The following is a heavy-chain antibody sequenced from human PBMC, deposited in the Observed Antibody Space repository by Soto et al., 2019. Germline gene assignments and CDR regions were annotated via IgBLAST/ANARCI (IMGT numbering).Heavy chain of an antibody. D-gene: IGHD5-12*01. Sequence: EVQLVESGGGLVQPGGSLRLSCAASGFTVSSTYMSWVRQAPGKGLEWVSVIYSGGSTFYADSVKGRFTISRDNSKNMLYLQMNSLRAEDTAVYYCARDEAGALRFEYWGQGTLVTVSS. CDR2: IYSGGST. CDR1: GFTVSSTY. J-gene: IGHJ4*02. CDR3: ARDEAGALRFEY. V-gene: IGHV3-66*01.